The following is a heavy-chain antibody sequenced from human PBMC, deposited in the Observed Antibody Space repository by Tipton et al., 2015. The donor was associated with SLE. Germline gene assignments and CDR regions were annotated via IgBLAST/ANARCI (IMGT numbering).Heavy chain of an antibody. J-gene: IGHJ4*02. Sequence: RSLRLSCPASGFSFSDYGMHWVRQAPGKGLDWVSVIWYDGSKEYYADSVKGRFTISRDMSKNTLYLQMNSLTAEDTGVYYCAADSSAYYWGQGTLVTVSS. CDR2: IWYDGSKE. D-gene: IGHD3-22*01. V-gene: IGHV3-33*01. CDR1: GFSFSDYG. CDR3: AADSSAYY.